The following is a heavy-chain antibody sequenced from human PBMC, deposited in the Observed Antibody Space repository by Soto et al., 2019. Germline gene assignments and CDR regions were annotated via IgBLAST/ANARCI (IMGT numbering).Heavy chain of an antibody. CDR3: ARDIGSYAYGEGY. CDR2: VYSSGTT. D-gene: IGHD3-10*01. Sequence: SETLSLTCSVSGGSINSYWWSWIRQPAGKGLEWIGRVYSSGTTDYNPSLNSRATLSVETSKNQFSLKLSSVTAADTAAYYCARDIGSYAYGEGYWGQGIQVTVSS. V-gene: IGHV4-4*07. J-gene: IGHJ4*02. CDR1: GGSINSYW.